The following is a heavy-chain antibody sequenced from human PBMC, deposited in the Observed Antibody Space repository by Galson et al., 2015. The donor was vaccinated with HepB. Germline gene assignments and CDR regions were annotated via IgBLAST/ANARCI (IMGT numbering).Heavy chain of an antibody. Sequence: SLRLSCAASRFTFSSYSMNWVRQAPGKGLEWVSSISSSSSYIYYADSVKGRFTISRDNAKNSLYLQMNSLRAEDTAVYYCARDKVYYYGMDVWGQGTTVTVSS. CDR3: ARDKVYYYGMDV. J-gene: IGHJ6*02. CDR1: RFTFSSYS. V-gene: IGHV3-21*01. CDR2: ISSSSSYI.